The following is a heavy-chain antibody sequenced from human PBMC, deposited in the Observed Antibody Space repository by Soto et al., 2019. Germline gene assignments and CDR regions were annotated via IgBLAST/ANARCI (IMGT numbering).Heavy chain of an antibody. J-gene: IGHJ6*02. V-gene: IGHV3-66*01. CDR2: INSAGST. Sequence: EVQLVESGGTLVQPGGSLRLSCAASGFDASVNYMTWVRQAPGKGLVWVSAINSAGSTFYADSVKGRFTISRDNSKNTLYLQMNSLRVEDTAMYYCVRENYYYGMDVWGQGTAVTVSS. CDR1: GFDASVNY. CDR3: VRENYYYGMDV.